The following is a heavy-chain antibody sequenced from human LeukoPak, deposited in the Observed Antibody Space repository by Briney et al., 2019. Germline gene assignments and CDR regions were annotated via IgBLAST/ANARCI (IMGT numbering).Heavy chain of an antibody. CDR2: INHSGST. Sequence: PSETLSLTCAVYGGSFSGYYWSWIRQPPGKGLEWIGEINHSGSTNYNPSLKSRVTISVDTSKSQFSLKLSSVTAADTAVYYCARGRIAVAGTLGYMDVWGKGTTVTVSS. V-gene: IGHV4-34*01. D-gene: IGHD6-19*01. CDR1: GGSFSGYY. J-gene: IGHJ6*03. CDR3: ARGRIAVAGTLGYMDV.